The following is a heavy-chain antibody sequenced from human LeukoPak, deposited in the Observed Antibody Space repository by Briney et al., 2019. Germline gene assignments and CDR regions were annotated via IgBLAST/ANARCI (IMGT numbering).Heavy chain of an antibody. J-gene: IGHJ4*02. D-gene: IGHD4-17*01. Sequence: ASVKVSCEASGYTFTSYGISWVRQAPGQGLEWMGWISAYNGNTNYAQKLQGRVTMTTDTSTSTAYMELRSLRSDDTAVYYCAREGSGDGDYGFDYWGQGTLVTVSS. CDR2: ISAYNGNT. V-gene: IGHV1-18*01. CDR3: AREGSGDGDYGFDY. CDR1: GYTFTSYG.